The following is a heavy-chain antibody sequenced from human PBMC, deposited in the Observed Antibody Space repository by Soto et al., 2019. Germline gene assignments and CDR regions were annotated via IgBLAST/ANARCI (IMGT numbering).Heavy chain of an antibody. V-gene: IGHV4-31*03. CDR1: GGSISSGGYY. CDR2: IYYSGST. Sequence: PSETLSLTCTVSGGSISSGGYYWSWIRQHPGKGLEWIGYIYYSGSTYYNPSLKSRVTISVDTSKNQFSLKLSSVTAADTAVYYCARSTEGGAFDIWGQGTMVTVSS. CDR3: ARSTEGGAFDI. J-gene: IGHJ3*02.